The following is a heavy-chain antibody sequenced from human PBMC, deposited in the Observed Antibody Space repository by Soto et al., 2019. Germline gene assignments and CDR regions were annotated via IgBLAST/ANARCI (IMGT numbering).Heavy chain of an antibody. CDR3: AKGQGRYCESDDCYIDY. Sequence: LRLSCAASGFTFSSYAMSWVRQAPGKGLEWVSAISGSGGSTYYADSVKGRFTISRDNSKNTLYLQMNSLRAEDTAVYYCAKGQGRYCESDDCYIDYWGKGILVTVSS. J-gene: IGHJ4*02. D-gene: IGHD2-15*01. CDR2: ISGSGGST. CDR1: GFTFSSYA. V-gene: IGHV3-23*01.